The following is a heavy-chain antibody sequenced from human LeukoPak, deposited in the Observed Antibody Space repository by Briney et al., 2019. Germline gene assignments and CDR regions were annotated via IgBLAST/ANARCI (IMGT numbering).Heavy chain of an antibody. Sequence: ASVKVSCKASGYTFTSYDINWVRQATGQGLGWMGWMNPNSGNTGYAQKFQGRVTMTRNTSISTAYMELSSLRSEDTAVYYCARARGYCSSTSCCYMDVWGKGTTVTASS. J-gene: IGHJ6*03. D-gene: IGHD2-2*01. CDR1: GYTFTSYD. CDR3: ARARGYCSSTSCCYMDV. V-gene: IGHV1-8*01. CDR2: MNPNSGNT.